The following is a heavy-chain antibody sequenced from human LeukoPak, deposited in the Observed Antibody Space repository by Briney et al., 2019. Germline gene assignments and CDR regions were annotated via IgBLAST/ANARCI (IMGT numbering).Heavy chain of an antibody. D-gene: IGHD3-10*01. V-gene: IGHV3-30*02. CDR3: AKDLHLGWFGELSYDY. J-gene: IGHJ4*02. CDR2: IRYDGSNK. Sequence: PGGSLRLSCAASGFTFSSYAMSWVRQAPGKGLEWVAFIRYDGSNKYYADSVKGRFTISRDNSKNTLYLQMNSLRAEDTAVYYCAKDLHLGWFGELSYDYWGQGTLVTVSS. CDR1: GFTFSSYA.